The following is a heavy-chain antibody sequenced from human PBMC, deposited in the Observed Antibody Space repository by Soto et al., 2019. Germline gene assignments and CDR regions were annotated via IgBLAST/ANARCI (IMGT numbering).Heavy chain of an antibody. Sequence: QVQLVQSGAEVKKPGASVKVSCKASGYTFTSYDLIWVRQATGQGLEWMGWMNPSTGNTDSAEKFQGRLTMTRNTSISRGYRELSSLSCEDTAVYDWARGLIIVAGGFDPWGQGTLVTVSS. D-gene: IGHD5-12*01. CDR3: ARGLIIVAGGFDP. J-gene: IGHJ5*02. CDR1: GYTFTSYD. CDR2: MNPSTGNT. V-gene: IGHV1-8*01.